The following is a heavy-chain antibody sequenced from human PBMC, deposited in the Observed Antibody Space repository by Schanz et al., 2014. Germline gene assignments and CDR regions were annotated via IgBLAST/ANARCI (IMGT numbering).Heavy chain of an antibody. V-gene: IGHV3-23*01. CDR3: AKAKSGAHGAFDI. CDR2: ISGSGGST. Sequence: EVQLLESGGGLVRPGGSLRLSCAASGFTFSSYTMNWVRQAPGKGLEWVSAISGSGGSTVYADSVKGRFTISRDNSNNTVFLQMNSLRADDTAVYYCAKAKSGAHGAFDIWGQGTMVTVSS. CDR1: GFTFSSYT. J-gene: IGHJ3*02. D-gene: IGHD3-10*01.